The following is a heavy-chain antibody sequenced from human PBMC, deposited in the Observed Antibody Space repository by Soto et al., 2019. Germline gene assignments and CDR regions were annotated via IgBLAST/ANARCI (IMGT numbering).Heavy chain of an antibody. V-gene: IGHV1-3*01. CDR2: INAGDGNT. D-gene: IGHD4-17*01. Sequence: ASVKVSCKASGYTFTTYSMHWVRQAPGQRLEWMGWINAGDGNTKYSQKFQGRVTITRDTSATTAYMELSSLKSEDTAVYYCAIGSLTTVTTDWFDPWGQGTLVTGSS. J-gene: IGHJ5*02. CDR1: GYTFTTYS. CDR3: AIGSLTTVTTDWFDP.